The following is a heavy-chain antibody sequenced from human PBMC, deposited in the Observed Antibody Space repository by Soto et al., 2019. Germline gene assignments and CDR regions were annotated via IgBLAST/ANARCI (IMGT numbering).Heavy chain of an antibody. CDR2: INSAGSVT. V-gene: IGHV3-43*01. Sequence: GGSLRLSCSASGFTFDACPMHWARQAPGKGLQWVALINSAGSVTYYADSVKCRFTISRDNSKNSLSLHMNSLRTHDTAFYYCVKEKHRFFFDYWGQGALGTV. CDR1: GFTFDACP. J-gene: IGHJ4*02. D-gene: IGHD2-21*01. CDR3: VKEKHRFFFDY.